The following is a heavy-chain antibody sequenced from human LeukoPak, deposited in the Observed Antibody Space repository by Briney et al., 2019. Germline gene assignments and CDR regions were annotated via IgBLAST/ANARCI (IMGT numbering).Heavy chain of an antibody. CDR2: INHSGST. CDR1: GGSFSGYY. Sequence: SETLSLTCAVYGGSFSGYYWSWIRQPPGKGLEWIGEINHSGSTNYNPSLKSRVTISVHTSKNQFSLKLSSVTAADTAVYYCARGRRMVRGVRPYDYWGQGTLVTVSS. D-gene: IGHD3-10*01. J-gene: IGHJ4*02. V-gene: IGHV4-34*01. CDR3: ARGRRMVRGVRPYDY.